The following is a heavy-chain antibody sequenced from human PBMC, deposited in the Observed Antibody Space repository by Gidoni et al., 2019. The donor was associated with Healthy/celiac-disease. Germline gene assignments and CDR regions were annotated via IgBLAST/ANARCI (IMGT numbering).Heavy chain of an antibody. CDR3: AREYRDAFDI. Sequence: QVQLVESGGGVVQPGRSLRTSCAASGFTFSSYGLHWVRQAPGKGLEWVAVIWYDGSNKYYADSVKGRFTISRDNSKNTLYLQMNSLRAEDTAVYYCAREYRDAFDIWGQGTMVTVSS. CDR2: IWYDGSNK. V-gene: IGHV3-33*01. CDR1: GFTFSSYG. D-gene: IGHD5-12*01. J-gene: IGHJ3*02.